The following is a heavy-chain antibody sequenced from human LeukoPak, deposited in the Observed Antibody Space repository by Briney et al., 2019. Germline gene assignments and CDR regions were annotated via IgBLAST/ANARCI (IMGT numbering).Heavy chain of an antibody. CDR2: IDEDGDVK. V-gene: IGHV3-7*01. Sequence: GGSLRLSCAASGFTFSNHWMAWVRQTPGRGPEWVANIDEDGDVKSYAESVKGRFSVSRDNGRTSLYLQMNSLRAEDTAIHYCARHVPRGRSDFDCWGQGVLVTVS. CDR1: GFTFSNHW. CDR3: ARHVPRGRSDFDC. J-gene: IGHJ4*02. D-gene: IGHD5-12*01.